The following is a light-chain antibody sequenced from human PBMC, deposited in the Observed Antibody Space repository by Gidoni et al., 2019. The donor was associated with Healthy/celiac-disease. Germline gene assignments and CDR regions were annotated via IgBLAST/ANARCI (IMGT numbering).Light chain of an antibody. CDR2: GAS. CDR3: QQYGSSPRGTT. CDR1: QSVSSSY. V-gene: IGKV3-20*01. J-gene: IGKJ4*01. Sequence: EIVLTQSPGTLSLSPGERATLSCRASQSVSSSYLAWYQQKPGQAPRLLIYGASSTATGIPDRFSGSGSGTDFTLTISRLEPEDFAVYYCQQYGSSPRGTTFGGGTKVEIK.